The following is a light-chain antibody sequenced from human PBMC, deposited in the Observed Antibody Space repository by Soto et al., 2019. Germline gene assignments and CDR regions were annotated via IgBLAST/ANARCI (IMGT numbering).Light chain of an antibody. V-gene: IGLV2-14*03. CDR2: DVS. J-gene: IGLJ2*01. Sequence: QSALTQPASVSGSPGQSITISCTGTSSDVGGYNYVSWYQQHPGKAPKLMIFDVSNRPSGVSNRFSGSESGNTASLTVSGLQAEDEADYYCSSHTSSSTLVFGGGTKVTVL. CDR1: SSDVGGYNY. CDR3: SSHTSSSTLV.